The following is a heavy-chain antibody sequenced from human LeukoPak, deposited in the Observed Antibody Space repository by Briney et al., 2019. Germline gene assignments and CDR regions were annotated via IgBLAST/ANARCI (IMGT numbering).Heavy chain of an antibody. V-gene: IGHV3-30*03. Sequence: GGSLRLSCAASGFTFSSYGRHWVRQAPGKGLEWVAVISYDGSNKYYADSVKGRFTISRDNSKNTLYLQMNSLRAEDTAVYYCATGNPRSFDYWGQGTLVTVSS. CDR1: GFTFSSYG. CDR3: ATGNPRSFDY. CDR2: ISYDGSNK. J-gene: IGHJ4*02.